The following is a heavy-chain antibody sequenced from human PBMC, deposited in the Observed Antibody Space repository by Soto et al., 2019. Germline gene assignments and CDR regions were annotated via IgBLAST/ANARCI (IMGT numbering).Heavy chain of an antibody. CDR3: AHIPGQGFLEWFDY. D-gene: IGHD3-3*01. CDR1: GFSLSTSGVG. V-gene: IGHV2-5*01. Sequence: SGPTLVKPTQPLTLTCTFSGFSLSTSGVGVGWIRQPPGKALEWLALIYWNDDKRYSPSLKSRLTITKDTSKNQVVLTMTNMDPVDTATYYCAHIPGQGFLEWFDYWGQGTLVTVSS. CDR2: IYWNDDK. J-gene: IGHJ4*02.